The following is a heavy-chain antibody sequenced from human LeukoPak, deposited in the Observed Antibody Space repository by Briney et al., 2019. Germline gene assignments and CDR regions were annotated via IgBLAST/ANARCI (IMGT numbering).Heavy chain of an antibody. Sequence: ASVKVSCKASGYTFTSYFMHWVRQAPGQGLEWMGIINPSGGSTTYAQKFQGRVTMTWDTSTSTVYMELNSLTSEDTAVYYCARTNSGSPPPFDYWGQGTLVTVSS. CDR1: GYTFTSYF. J-gene: IGHJ4*02. V-gene: IGHV1-46*01. CDR2: INPSGGST. CDR3: ARTNSGSPPPFDY. D-gene: IGHD3-22*01.